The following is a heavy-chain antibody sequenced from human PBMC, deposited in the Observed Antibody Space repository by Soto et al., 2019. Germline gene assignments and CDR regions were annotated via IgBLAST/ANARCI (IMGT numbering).Heavy chain of an antibody. Sequence: QVQLVESGGGVVQPGRSQRLSCAASGFTFSDHGMHWVRQAPGKGLEWVAVMWYDGSNKYYADSAKGRFSISRDNSKSTLYLHMSSLRGEDTAVYYCARDSAGKTDWGLRGAFDFWGQGTMVTVSS. CDR1: GFTFSDHG. V-gene: IGHV3-33*01. CDR3: ARDSAGKTDWGLRGAFDF. J-gene: IGHJ3*01. D-gene: IGHD7-27*01. CDR2: MWYDGSNK.